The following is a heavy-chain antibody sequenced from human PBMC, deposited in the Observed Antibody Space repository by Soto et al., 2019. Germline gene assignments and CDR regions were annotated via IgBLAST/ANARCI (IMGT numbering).Heavy chain of an antibody. CDR1: GFTFGDYA. Sequence: GESLKISCTASGFTFGDYAMSWFRQAPGKGLEWVGFIRSKAYGGTTEYAASVKGRFTISRDDSKSIAYLQMNSLKTEDTAVYYCTTIVGRGPWGQGTLVTVSS. CDR2: IRSKAYGGTT. V-gene: IGHV3-49*03. J-gene: IGHJ5*02. CDR3: TTIVGRGP. D-gene: IGHD2-21*01.